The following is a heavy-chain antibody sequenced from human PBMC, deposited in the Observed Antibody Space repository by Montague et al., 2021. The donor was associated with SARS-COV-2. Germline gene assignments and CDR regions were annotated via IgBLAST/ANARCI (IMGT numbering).Heavy chain of an antibody. CDR1: GFTFSSYS. CDR2: ISSSSSYI. D-gene: IGHD3-9*01. Sequence: SLRLSCAASGFTFSSYSMNWVRQAPGKGLEWVSSISSSSSYIYYADSVKGRFTISRDNAKNSLYPQMSSLRAEDTAVYYCARDHYDILTGYYYWGQGTLVTVSS. CDR3: ARDHYDILTGYYY. V-gene: IGHV3-21*01. J-gene: IGHJ4*02.